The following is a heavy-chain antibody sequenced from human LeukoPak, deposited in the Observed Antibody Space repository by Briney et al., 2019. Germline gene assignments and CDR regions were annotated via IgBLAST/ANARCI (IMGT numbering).Heavy chain of an antibody. CDR1: GGSISSYY. CDR3: ARLLAYCGGDCYVLDY. V-gene: IGHV4-59*08. D-gene: IGHD2-21*02. J-gene: IGHJ4*02. CDR2: ISNTGST. Sequence: SETLSLTCTVSGGSISSYYWSWIRQPPGKGLEWIGYISNTGSTKYNPSLKSRVTKSVDTSKNQFSLKLSSVTAADTAVYYCARLLAYCGGDCYVLDYWGQGTLVTVSS.